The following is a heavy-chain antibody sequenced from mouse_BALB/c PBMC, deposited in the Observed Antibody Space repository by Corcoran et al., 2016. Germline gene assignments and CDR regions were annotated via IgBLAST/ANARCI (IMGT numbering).Heavy chain of an antibody. Sequence: QIQLVQSGPELKKPGETVKISCKASGYTFTNYGMNWVKQAPGKGLKGMGWINTYTGEPTYADDFKGRFAFSLETSASTAYLQINNLKNEDTATYFCAIYYDYAMDYWGQGTSVTVSS. CDR3: AIYYDYAMDY. J-gene: IGHJ4*01. CDR1: GYTFTNYG. V-gene: IGHV9-3-1*01. CDR2: INTYTGEP. D-gene: IGHD2-4*01.